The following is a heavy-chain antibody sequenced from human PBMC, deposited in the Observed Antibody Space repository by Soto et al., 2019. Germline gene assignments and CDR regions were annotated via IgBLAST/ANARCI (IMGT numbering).Heavy chain of an antibody. D-gene: IGHD1-1*01. J-gene: IGHJ6*02. CDR1: GYTFTSYD. Sequence: QVQLVQSGAEVKKPGASVKVSCKASGYTFTSYDINCVRHATGQGLEWMGWMNPNSGNTGYAQKFQGRVTMTRNTSISTAYMELSSLRSEDTAVYYCARERTGTTSMDVWGQGTTVTVSS. V-gene: IGHV1-8*01. CDR3: ARERTGTTSMDV. CDR2: MNPNSGNT.